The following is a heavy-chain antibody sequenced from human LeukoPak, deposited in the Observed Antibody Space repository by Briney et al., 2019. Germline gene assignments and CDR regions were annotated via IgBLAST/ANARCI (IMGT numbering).Heavy chain of an antibody. J-gene: IGHJ4*02. CDR1: GGSISSGGYY. V-gene: IGHV4-31*03. CDR2: IYYSGST. D-gene: IGHD2-2*01. Sequence: SETLSLTCTVSGGSISSGGYYWSWIRQHPGKGLEWIGYIYYSGSTNYNPSLKSRVTISVDTSKNQFSLKLSSVTAADTAVYYCATGLVPAPYYFDYWGQGTLVTVSS. CDR3: ATGLVPAPYYFDY.